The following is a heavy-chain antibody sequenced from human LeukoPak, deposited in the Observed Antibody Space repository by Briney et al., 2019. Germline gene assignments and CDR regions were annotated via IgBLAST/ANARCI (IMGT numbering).Heavy chain of an antibody. CDR2: IGASGGST. J-gene: IGHJ6*02. D-gene: IGHD5-18*01. CDR3: PKGILYYYAMDV. CDR1: GFTFSNYA. Sequence: QPGGSLRLSCAASGFTFSNYAMSWVRQAPGKGLEWVSTIGASGGSTYYADSVKGRFTISRDNSRNTLYLQMNSLRAEDTAVYYCPKGILYYYAMDVWGQGTTVTVSS. V-gene: IGHV3-23*01.